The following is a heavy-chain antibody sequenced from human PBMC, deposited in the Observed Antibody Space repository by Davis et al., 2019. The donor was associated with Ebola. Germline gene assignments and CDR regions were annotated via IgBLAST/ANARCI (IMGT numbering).Heavy chain of an antibody. CDR1: GFTFGDYA. Sequence: GESLKISCTASGFTFGDYAMSWVRQAPGKGLEWVGFIRSKAYGGTTEYAASVKGRFTISRDDSKSIAYLQMNSLKTEDTAVYYCTREVGGGMDVWGQGTTVTVSS. D-gene: IGHD1-26*01. J-gene: IGHJ6*02. CDR2: IRSKAYGGTT. CDR3: TREVGGGMDV. V-gene: IGHV3-49*04.